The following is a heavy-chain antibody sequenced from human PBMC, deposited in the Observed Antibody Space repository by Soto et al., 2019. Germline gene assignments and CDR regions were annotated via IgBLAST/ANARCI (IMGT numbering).Heavy chain of an antibody. CDR2: INYSEST. V-gene: IGHV4-30-4*01. D-gene: IGHD3-10*01. Sequence: PSETLSLTCTVSGGSISSGDYYWTWIRQTPGRGLEYIGYINYSESTYYNPSLQSRFTISIDTSKNQFSLKLSSVTAEDTAVYYCARVGTYYGSGSPYYSDYWGQGTLVTVSS. CDR1: GGSISSGDYY. J-gene: IGHJ4*02. CDR3: ARVGTYYGSGSPYYSDY.